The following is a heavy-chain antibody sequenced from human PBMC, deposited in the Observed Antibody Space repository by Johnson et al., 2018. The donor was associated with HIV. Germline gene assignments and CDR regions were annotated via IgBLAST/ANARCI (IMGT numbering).Heavy chain of an antibody. J-gene: IGHJ3*02. CDR1: GFTVSSNY. CDR2: SGSGGST. Sequence: VQLVESGGGLIQPGGSLRLSCAASGFTVSSNYMSWVRQAPGKGLEWVSPFSGSGGSTYYADSVKGRFSISRDNAKNSLYLQMNSLRAEDTALYYCTKDMGSSGWSNAFDIWGQGTMVTVSS. CDR3: TKDMGSSGWSNAFDI. D-gene: IGHD6-19*01. V-gene: IGHV3-53*01.